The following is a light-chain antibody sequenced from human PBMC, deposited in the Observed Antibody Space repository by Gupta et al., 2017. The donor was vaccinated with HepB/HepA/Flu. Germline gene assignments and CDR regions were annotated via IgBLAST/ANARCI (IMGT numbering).Light chain of an antibody. J-gene: IGKJ4*01. CDR1: QSVNSN. CDR3: QQYNNWPPIT. V-gene: IGKV3-15*01. CDR2: GAS. Sequence: EILMTQSPATLSVSPGERATLSCRASQSVNSNLAWYQQKPGQAPRLLIYGASTRDTGIPARFSGSGYGKEFTLTISSRQSEDFAFYYCQQYNNWPPITFGRGTKVDIK.